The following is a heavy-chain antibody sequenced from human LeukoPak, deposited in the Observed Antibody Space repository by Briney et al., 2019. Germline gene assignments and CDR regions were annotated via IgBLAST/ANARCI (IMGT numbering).Heavy chain of an antibody. CDR2: ISGSGGST. J-gene: IGHJ4*02. CDR3: AKVLGASITMVRGVIVFDY. D-gene: IGHD3-10*01. CDR1: GFTFSNYW. V-gene: IGHV3-23*01. Sequence: PGGSLRLSCAASGFTFSNYWMHWVRQAPGKGLEWVSAISGSGGSTYYADSVKGRFTISRDNSKNTLYLQMNSLRAEDTAVYYCAKVLGASITMVRGVIVFDYWGQGTLVTVSS.